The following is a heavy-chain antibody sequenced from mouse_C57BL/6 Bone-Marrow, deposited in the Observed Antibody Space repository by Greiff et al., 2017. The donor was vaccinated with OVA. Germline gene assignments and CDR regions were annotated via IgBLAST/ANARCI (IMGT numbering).Heavy chain of an antibody. CDR1: GFSFNTYA. D-gene: IGHD1-1*01. CDR2: IRSKSNNYAT. V-gene: IGHV10-1*01. J-gene: IGHJ2*01. CDR3: VRHEGYGTGFDY. Sequence: EVKLVESGGGLVQPKGSLKLSCAASGFSFNTYAMNWVRQAPGKGLEWVARIRSKSNNYATYYADSVKDRFTISRDDSESMLYLQMNNLKTEDTAMYYCVRHEGYGTGFDYWGQGTTLTVSS.